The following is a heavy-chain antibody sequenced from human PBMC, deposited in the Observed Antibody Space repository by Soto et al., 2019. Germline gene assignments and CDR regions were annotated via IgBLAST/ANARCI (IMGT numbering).Heavy chain of an antibody. V-gene: IGHV3-23*01. Sequence: EVQLLESGGGLVQPGGSLRLSCAASGFTFSSYAMKWVRQAPGKGPEWVSLISESGTITYYADSVKGRFTISRDNSGNTLFLQMYSLRAEDTAVYYCARYIPGVRYYGMDVWGQGTTVTVSS. CDR3: ARYIPGVRYYGMDV. CDR1: GFTFSSYA. J-gene: IGHJ6*02. CDR2: ISESGTIT. D-gene: IGHD2-2*01.